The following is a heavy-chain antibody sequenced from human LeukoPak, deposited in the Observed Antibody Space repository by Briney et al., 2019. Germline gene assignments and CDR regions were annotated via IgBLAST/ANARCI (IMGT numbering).Heavy chain of an antibody. D-gene: IGHD1-26*01. CDR3: ARRAGSYLGYWYFDL. CDR2: MYPSGSS. V-gene: IGHV4-4*09. Sequence: SETLSLTCSVSGGSISNYYWTWIRQPPGKELEWIGYMYPSGSSNYHPSLKSRITMSIDTSKNQFSLILTSVTASDTAIYYCARRAGSYLGYWYFDLWGRGTLVTVSS. J-gene: IGHJ2*01. CDR1: GGSISNYY.